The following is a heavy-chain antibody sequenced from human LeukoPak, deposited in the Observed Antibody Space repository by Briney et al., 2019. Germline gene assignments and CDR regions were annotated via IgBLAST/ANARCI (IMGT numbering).Heavy chain of an antibody. J-gene: IGHJ4*02. D-gene: IGHD1-26*01. CDR1: GFTFSDYY. V-gene: IGHV3-7*01. CDR3: ARAMVVVGIVGATGDDY. CDR2: IKIDGSGK. Sequence: GGSLRLSCAASGFTFSDYYMSWIRQAPGRGPEWVANIKIDGSGKYYLESVKGRFTISRDNAKNALYLQMNSLRAEDTALYYCARAMVVVGIVGATGDDYWGQGTLVTVSS.